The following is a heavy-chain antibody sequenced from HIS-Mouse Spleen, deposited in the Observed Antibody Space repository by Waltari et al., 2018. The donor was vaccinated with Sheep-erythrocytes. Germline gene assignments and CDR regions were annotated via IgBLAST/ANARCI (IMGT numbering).Heavy chain of an antibody. CDR1: GFPFSRYA. CDR3: ARDGSGYDFWSGYDAFDI. D-gene: IGHD3-3*01. J-gene: IGHJ3*02. Sequence: QVQLVESGGGVVQPGRSLRLACAASGFPFSRYAMHWVRQAPGKGLEWVAVISYDGSNKYYADSVKGRFTISRDNSKNTLYLQMNSLRAEDTAVYYCARDGSGYDFWSGYDAFDIWGQGTMVTVSS. CDR2: ISYDGSNK. V-gene: IGHV3-30*04.